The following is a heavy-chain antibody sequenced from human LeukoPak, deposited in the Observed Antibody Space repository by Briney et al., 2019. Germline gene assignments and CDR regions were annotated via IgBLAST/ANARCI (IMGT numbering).Heavy chain of an antibody. V-gene: IGHV4-34*01. CDR3: VTYYFDSSGPKKNY. J-gene: IGHJ4*02. CDR1: GGSFSGYY. D-gene: IGHD3-22*01. Sequence: KTSETLSLTCAVYGGSFSGYYWSCIRQPPGKGLEWIGEINHSGSTNYNPSLKSRVTISVDTSKKQFSLKLSSVTAADTAVYYCVTYYFDSSGPKKNYWGQGTLVTVYS. CDR2: INHSGST.